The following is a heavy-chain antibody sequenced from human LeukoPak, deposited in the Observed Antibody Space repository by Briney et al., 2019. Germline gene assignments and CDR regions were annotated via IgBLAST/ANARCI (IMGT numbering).Heavy chain of an antibody. CDR2: IYYSGSAA. CDR1: GGSISGYY. J-gene: IGHJ3*02. CDR3: ARDISGGSHAFDI. Sequence: SETLSLTCTVSGGSISGYYWSWIRQPPGKRLEWVGSIYYSGSAANYNPSLESRVMTSVDTSKNQFSLQVNSVTAADTAVYYCARDISGGSHAFDIWGQGTMVTVSS. D-gene: IGHD3-3*02. V-gene: IGHV4-59*08.